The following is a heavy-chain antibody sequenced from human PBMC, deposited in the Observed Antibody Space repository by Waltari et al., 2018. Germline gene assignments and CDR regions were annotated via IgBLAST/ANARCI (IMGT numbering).Heavy chain of an antibody. D-gene: IGHD2-15*01. CDR1: GYSISSSSY. Sequence: QVQLQESGPGLVKPSETLSLTCTVSGYSISSSSYWAWIRQPPGKGLEYTGYISGSSGTNNYNPSRKSRVTISKDTSKNQFSLQLSSVTAADTAVYYCARFQGRGGYFDYWGQGVLVTVSS. CDR2: ISGSSGTN. CDR3: ARFQGRGGYFDY. J-gene: IGHJ4*02. V-gene: IGHV4-38-2*02.